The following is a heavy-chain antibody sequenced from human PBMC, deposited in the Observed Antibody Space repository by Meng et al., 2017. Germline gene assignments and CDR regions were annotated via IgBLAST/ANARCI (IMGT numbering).Heavy chain of an antibody. CDR2: ISYDGSNK. CDR3: ARNTYYYDSSGYIDY. D-gene: IGHD3-22*01. CDR1: GFTFSSYA. J-gene: IGHJ4*02. Sequence: ESGGGVVQPGRALRLSCAAFGFTFSSYAMHWVRQAPGKGLEWVAVISYDGSNKYYADSVKGRFTISRDNSKNTLYLQMNSLRAEDTAVYYCARNTYYYDSSGYIDYWGQGTLVTVSS. V-gene: IGHV3-30*01.